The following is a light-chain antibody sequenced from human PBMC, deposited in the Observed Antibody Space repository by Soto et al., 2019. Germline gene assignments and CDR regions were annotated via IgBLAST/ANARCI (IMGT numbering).Light chain of an antibody. CDR1: QSVSSSY. Sequence: EIVLTQSPGTLSLSPGERATLSCRASQSVSSSYLAWYQQKPGQAPRLLIYGASSRATGIPDRFSGSGSGTDLTLSISRLEPEDFAVYYCQQYSSTPYIFGQGTKLEIK. V-gene: IGKV3-20*01. CDR2: GAS. CDR3: QQYSSTPYI. J-gene: IGKJ2*01.